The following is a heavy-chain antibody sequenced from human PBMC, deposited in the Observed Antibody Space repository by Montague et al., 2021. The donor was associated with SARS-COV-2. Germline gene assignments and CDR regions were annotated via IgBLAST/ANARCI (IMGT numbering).Heavy chain of an antibody. Sequence: SETLSLTCNVSGVAILRHRSEWHTSELQSRSELVCRLLLEKKNNYNPSLKSRVTISVDTSKNQFSLKLSSVTAADTAVYYCARLRFLEWLLWFPVSYMDVWGKGTTVTVSS. CDR2: LLLEKKN. D-gene: IGHD3-3*01. CDR3: ARLRFLEWLLWFPVSYMDV. CDR1: GVAILRHR. J-gene: IGHJ6*03. V-gene: IGHV4-59*11.